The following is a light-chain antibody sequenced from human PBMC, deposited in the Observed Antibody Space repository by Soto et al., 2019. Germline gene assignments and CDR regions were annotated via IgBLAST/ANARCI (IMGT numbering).Light chain of an antibody. V-gene: IGKV3-15*01. CDR1: QSVSSN. J-gene: IGKJ3*01. CDR3: QQYNNWPPGFT. Sequence: EIVMTQSPATLSVSPGERATLSCRASQSVSSNLAWYQQTPGQAPRLLIYGASTRATGIPARFSGSGSGTEFTLTISSLQFEDFAVYFCQQYNNWPPGFTFGPGTKVDIK. CDR2: GAS.